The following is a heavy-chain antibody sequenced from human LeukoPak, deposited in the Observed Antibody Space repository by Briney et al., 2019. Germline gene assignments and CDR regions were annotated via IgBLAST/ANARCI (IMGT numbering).Heavy chain of an antibody. J-gene: IGHJ5*02. CDR1: GFTFSSYA. CDR3: ARDPALLWFGELWFDP. D-gene: IGHD3-10*01. Sequence: GGSLRLSCAASGFTFSSYAMHWVRQAPGKGLEWVAVIWYDGSNKYYADSVKGRFTISRDNSKNTLYLQMNSLRAEDTAVYYCARDPALLWFGELWFDPWGQGTLVTVSS. CDR2: IWYDGSNK. V-gene: IGHV3-33*08.